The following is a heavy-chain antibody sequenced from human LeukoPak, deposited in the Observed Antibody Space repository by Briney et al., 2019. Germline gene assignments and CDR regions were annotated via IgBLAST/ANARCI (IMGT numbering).Heavy chain of an antibody. J-gene: IGHJ3*02. CDR1: GFTFSSYG. D-gene: IGHD3-22*01. Sequence: QTGGSLRLSCAASGFTFSSYGMHWVRQAPGEGLEWVAFIRYDGSNKYYADSVKGRFTISRDNTKNSLYLQMNSLRAEDTAVYYCARDRPSPYYYDSSGYQGGAAFDIWGQGTMVTVSS. CDR2: IRYDGSNK. V-gene: IGHV3-30*02. CDR3: ARDRPSPYYYDSSGYQGGAAFDI.